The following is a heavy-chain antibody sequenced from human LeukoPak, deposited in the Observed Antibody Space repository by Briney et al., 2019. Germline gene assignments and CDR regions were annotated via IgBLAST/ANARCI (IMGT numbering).Heavy chain of an antibody. CDR2: IYSGGST. CDR3: ASMTGDREYFDY. D-gene: IGHD7-27*01. CDR1: GFTVSSNY. Sequence: GGSLRLSCAASGFTVSSNYMSWVRQAPGKGLEWVSVIYSGGSTYYADSVKGRFTISRDNSKNTLYLQMNSLRAEDTAVYYCASMTGDREYFDYWGQGTLVTVSS. J-gene: IGHJ4*02. V-gene: IGHV3-53*01.